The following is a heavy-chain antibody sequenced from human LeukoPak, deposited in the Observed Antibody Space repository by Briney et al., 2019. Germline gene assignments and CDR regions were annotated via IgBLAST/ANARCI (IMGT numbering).Heavy chain of an antibody. CDR2: INHNEST. V-gene: IGHV4-34*01. CDR3: ASSVKVSWELSPHAFDI. CDR1: GGSFSGYY. Sequence: PSETLSLTCAVYGGSFSGYYWNWIRQPPGKGLEWIAEINHNESTNYNPSLKSRVTISVDTSKNQFSLKLSSVTAADTAVYYCASSVKVSWELSPHAFDIWGQGTMVTVSS. J-gene: IGHJ3*02. D-gene: IGHD1-26*01.